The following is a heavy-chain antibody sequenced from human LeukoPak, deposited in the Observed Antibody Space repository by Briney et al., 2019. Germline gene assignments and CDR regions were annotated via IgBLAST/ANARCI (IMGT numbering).Heavy chain of an antibody. CDR1: GYSFIRNW. D-gene: IGHD2-15*01. CDR2: IYPGDSDT. CDR3: AGLGTSATYFEF. V-gene: IGHV5-51*01. Sequence: PGESLKISCKGSGYSFIRNWIGWVRQMPGKGLEWMAIIYPGDSDTRYSPSFQGQVTISADKSISTAYLQWSSLTASDTAMYYCAGLGTSATYFEFWGQGTLVTVSS. J-gene: IGHJ4*02.